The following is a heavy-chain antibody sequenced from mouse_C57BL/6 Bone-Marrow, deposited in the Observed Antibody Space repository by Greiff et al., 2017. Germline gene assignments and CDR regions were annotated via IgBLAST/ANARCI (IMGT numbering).Heavy chain of an antibody. J-gene: IGHJ2*01. D-gene: IGHD1-1*01. CDR2: INPSSGYT. CDR1: GYTFTSYT. CDR3: ARNPHYYGSPYYFDY. Sequence: QVQLKESGAELARPGASVKMSCKASGYTFTSYTMHWVKQRPGQGLEWIGYINPSSGYTKYNQKFKDKATLTADKSSSTAYMQLSSLTSEDSAVYYCARNPHYYGSPYYFDYWGQGTTLTVSS. V-gene: IGHV1-4*01.